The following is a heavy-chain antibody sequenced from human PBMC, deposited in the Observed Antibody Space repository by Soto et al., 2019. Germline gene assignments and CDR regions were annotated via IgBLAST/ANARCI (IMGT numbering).Heavy chain of an antibody. CDR3: AHIMITYGGVIGLDAFDI. D-gene: IGHD3-16*02. Sequence: KPTPPLTCTVSWFSPDTWTAGGGWVCLPPRKALEWVAIIYWDNDKRYSPSLRSRLAIDKDTSKNQVVLTMTALDPVDTGTYYCAHIMITYGGVIGLDAFDIWGQGTMVTVSS. J-gene: IGHJ3*02. CDR2: IYWDNDK. CDR1: WFSPDTWTAG. V-gene: IGHV2-5*02.